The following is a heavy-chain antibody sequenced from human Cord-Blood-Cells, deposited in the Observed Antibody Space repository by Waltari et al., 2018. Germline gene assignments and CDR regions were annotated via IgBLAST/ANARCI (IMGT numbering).Heavy chain of an antibody. CDR2: ISAYDANT. V-gene: IGHV1-18*01. J-gene: IGHJ4*02. D-gene: IGHD2-15*01. Sequence: QVQLVQTGAEVKKPGASVKVSCTASGYTFTSSGISWGRKGPGQGLEWMGGISAYDANTNAAQKLQGGVTMTTDTTRSTAFMERRSLRADATALYYGARERGGLLPHFDYWGQGTLVTVSS. CDR3: ARERGGLLPHFDY. CDR1: GYTFTSSG.